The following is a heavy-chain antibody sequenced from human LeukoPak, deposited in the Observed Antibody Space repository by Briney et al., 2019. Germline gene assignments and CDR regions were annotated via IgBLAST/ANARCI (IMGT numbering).Heavy chain of an antibody. Sequence: PGGSLRLSCAASGFTVSSNYMTWVRQAPGKGLEWVSVDYSGGTTYYADSVKGRFTISRDNSKNTLYLQMNRLRAGDTAVYYCARLQGDVFDFWGQGTMVTVSS. V-gene: IGHV3-53*01. J-gene: IGHJ3*01. D-gene: IGHD4-11*01. CDR2: DYSGGTT. CDR1: GFTVSSNY. CDR3: ARLQGDVFDF.